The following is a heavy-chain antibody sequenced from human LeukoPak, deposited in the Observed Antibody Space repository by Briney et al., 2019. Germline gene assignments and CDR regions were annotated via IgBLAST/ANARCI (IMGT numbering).Heavy chain of an antibody. Sequence: GGSLRLSCAASGFTFSSYVMSWVRQAPGKGLEWVSAIRDSGSSTHYADSVKGRFTTSRDNSKNTLFLRMNSLRAEDTAIYYCAKYGPQDSGSSHFDYWGQGALVTVSS. CDR2: IRDSGSST. CDR1: GFTFSSYV. J-gene: IGHJ4*02. V-gene: IGHV3-23*01. CDR3: AKYGPQDSGSSHFDY. D-gene: IGHD1-26*01.